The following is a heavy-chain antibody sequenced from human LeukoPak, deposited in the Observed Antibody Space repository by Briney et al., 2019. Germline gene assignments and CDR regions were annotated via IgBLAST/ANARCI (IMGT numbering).Heavy chain of an antibody. CDR1: GSTFSSYW. CDR3: ARLNYDFWSGVWEGYYMDV. J-gene: IGHJ6*03. CDR2: IGEDGSEK. Sequence: GGSLRLSCAASGSTFSSYWMTWVRQAPGKGLEWVANIGEDGSEKYYVDSVKGRFTISRDNAKNSLYLQVNSLRAEDTAVYYCARLNYDFWSGVWEGYYMDVWGKGTTDTVSS. V-gene: IGHV3-7*01. D-gene: IGHD3-3*01.